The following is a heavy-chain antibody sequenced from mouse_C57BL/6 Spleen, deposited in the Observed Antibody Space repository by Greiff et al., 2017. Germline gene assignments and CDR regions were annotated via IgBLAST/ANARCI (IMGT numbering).Heavy chain of an antibody. V-gene: IGHV1-26*01. CDR2: INPNNGGT. J-gene: IGHJ3*01. D-gene: IGHD2-12*01. Sequence: EVQLQQSGPELVKPGASVKISCKASGYTFTDYYMNWVKQSHGKSLEWIGDINPNNGGTSYNQKFKGKATLTVDKSSSTAYMELRSLASEDSAVYYCASGGLRGRFAYWGQGTLVTVSA. CDR3: ASGGLRGRFAY. CDR1: GYTFTDYY.